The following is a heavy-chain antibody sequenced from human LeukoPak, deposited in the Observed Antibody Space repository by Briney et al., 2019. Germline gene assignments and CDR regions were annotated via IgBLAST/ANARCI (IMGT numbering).Heavy chain of an antibody. V-gene: IGHV4-31*03. CDR3: ARGYSSGWYFGY. CDR2: IYYSGST. CDR1: GGSISSGGYY. J-gene: IGHJ4*02. Sequence: TLSLTCTVSGGSISSGGYYWSWIRQHPGKGLEWIGYIYYSGSTYYNPSLKSRVTISVDTSKNQFSLKLSSVTAADTAVYYCARGYSSGWYFGYWGQGTLVTASS. D-gene: IGHD6-19*01.